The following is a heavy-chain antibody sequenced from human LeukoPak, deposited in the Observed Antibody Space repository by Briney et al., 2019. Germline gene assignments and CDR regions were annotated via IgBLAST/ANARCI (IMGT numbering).Heavy chain of an antibody. CDR3: ASSPLISSGWLGFDY. Sequence: GGSLRLSCAASGFTFSSYSMNWVRQAPGKGLEWVSSISSSSSYIYYADSVKGRFTISRDNAKNSLYLQMNSLRAEDTAVYYCASSPLISSGWLGFDYWGQGTLVTVSS. CDR2: ISSSSSYI. J-gene: IGHJ4*02. D-gene: IGHD6-19*01. V-gene: IGHV3-21*01. CDR1: GFTFSSYS.